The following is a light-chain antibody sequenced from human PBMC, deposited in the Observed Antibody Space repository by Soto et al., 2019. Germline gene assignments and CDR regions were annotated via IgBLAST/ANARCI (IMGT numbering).Light chain of an antibody. CDR1: SVCSNYK. V-gene: IGLV9-49*01. CDR2: VGTGGIVG. CDR3: GADHGSGNNFVLV. Sequence: QSVLTQPPSASASLGASVTLTCTLSSVCSNYKVGWYQQRPGKGPRFVMRVGTGGIVGSKGDGIPDRFSVLGSGLNRYLTIKNIQEEDESDYHCGADHGSGNNFVLVFGGGTKVTVL. J-gene: IGLJ2*01.